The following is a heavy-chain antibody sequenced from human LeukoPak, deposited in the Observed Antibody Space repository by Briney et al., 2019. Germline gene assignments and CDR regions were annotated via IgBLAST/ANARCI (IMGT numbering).Heavy chain of an antibody. CDR1: GYTFTSYG. J-gene: IGHJ5*02. D-gene: IGHD2-2*01. CDR3: ARGGVVPTAVASWFAP. CDR2: ISAYNGNT. Sequence: ASVKVSCKASGYTFTSYGISWVRQAPGQGLEWMGWISAYNGNTNYAQKLQGRVTMTTDTSTTTAYMELRSLRSDDTAVYYCARGGVVPTAVASWFAPWGQGTLVTVSS. V-gene: IGHV1-18*01.